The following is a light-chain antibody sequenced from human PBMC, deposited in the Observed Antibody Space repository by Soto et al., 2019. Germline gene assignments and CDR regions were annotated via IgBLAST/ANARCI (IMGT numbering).Light chain of an antibody. CDR1: QGISSH. CDR2: AAS. V-gene: IGKV1-9*01. J-gene: IGKJ5*01. CDR3: QHLNSYPIT. Sequence: DLEGTQSPSFLSPAVGDRLTITGRASQGISSHLACYQQKPGKDPKLLICAASTLQSVVPSRFSGSGSGTEFTLTISSLKPEDFATYYCQHLNSYPITFGQGTRLEIK.